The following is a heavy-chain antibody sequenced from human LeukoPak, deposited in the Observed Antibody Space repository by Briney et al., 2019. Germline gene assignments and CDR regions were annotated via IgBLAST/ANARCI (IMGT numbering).Heavy chain of an antibody. CDR2: MSTSSSYI. J-gene: IGHJ4*02. V-gene: IGHV3-21*01. D-gene: IGHD3-3*01. CDR1: GFSVSNFW. CDR3: ARQYDFWSGNPKDFDY. Sequence: GGSLRLSCTGSGFSVSNFWMAWVRQAPGKGLEWVSFMSTSSSYIYYADSVKGRFTISRDNAKNSLYLQMNSLRAEDTAVYYCARQYDFWSGNPKDFDYWGQGTLVTVSS.